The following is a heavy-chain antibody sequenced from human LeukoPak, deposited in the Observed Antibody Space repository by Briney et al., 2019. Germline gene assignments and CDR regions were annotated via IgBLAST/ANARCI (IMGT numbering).Heavy chain of an antibody. V-gene: IGHV1-18*01. Sequence: GASVKVSCKASGYTFTSYGISWVRQAPGQGVEGMGWISAYNGNTNYAQKLQGRVTMTTDTSTSTAYMELRRLRSDDTAVYYCARDRGSYWDYWGQGTLVTVSS. J-gene: IGHJ4*02. D-gene: IGHD1-26*01. CDR1: GYTFTSYG. CDR3: ARDRGSYWDY. CDR2: ISAYNGNT.